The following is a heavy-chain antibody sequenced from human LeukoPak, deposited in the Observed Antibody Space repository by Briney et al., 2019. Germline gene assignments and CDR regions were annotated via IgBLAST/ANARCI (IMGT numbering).Heavy chain of an antibody. D-gene: IGHD1-26*01. CDR1: GGSISSYY. CDR2: IYYTGNT. Sequence: PSETLSLTCTVSGGSISSYYWIWIRQPPGKGLEWIGFIYYTGNTNYNPSLKSRVTISEDSSKSQSSLKLTSVTAADTAVYYCARGVAGSGSTPKYWGQGTLVTVSS. V-gene: IGHV4-59*01. CDR3: ARGVAGSGSTPKY. J-gene: IGHJ4*01.